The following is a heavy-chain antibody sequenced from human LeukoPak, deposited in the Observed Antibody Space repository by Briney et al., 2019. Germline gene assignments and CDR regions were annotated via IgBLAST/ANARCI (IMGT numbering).Heavy chain of an antibody. J-gene: IGHJ6*02. D-gene: IGHD5-18*01. CDR3: ARARGYSYGGASRLPLYYYYGMDV. CDR1: GFTFSDYY. CDR2: ISSSGSTI. V-gene: IGHV3-11*01. Sequence: GGSLRLSCAASGFTFSDYYMSWIRQAPGKGLEWVSYISSSGSTIYYADSVKGRFTISRDNAKNSLYLQMNSLRAEDTAVYYCARARGYSYGGASRLPLYYYYGMDVWGQGTTVTVSS.